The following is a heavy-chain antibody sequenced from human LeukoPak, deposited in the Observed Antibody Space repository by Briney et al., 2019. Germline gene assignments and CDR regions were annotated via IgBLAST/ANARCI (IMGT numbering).Heavy chain of an antibody. Sequence: GGSLRLSCTASGFTFGDYGMGWFRQAPGKGLEWVGLIRSKAYGGTTEYAASVKDRFTISRDDSKSIAYLQMNSLKTDDTAVYYCTRGFNYYGSGGYFYVGRNYFDYWGQGTLATVSS. CDR2: IRSKAYGGTT. J-gene: IGHJ4*02. CDR3: TRGFNYYGSGGYFYVGRNYFDY. CDR1: GFTFGDYG. D-gene: IGHD3-22*01. V-gene: IGHV3-49*03.